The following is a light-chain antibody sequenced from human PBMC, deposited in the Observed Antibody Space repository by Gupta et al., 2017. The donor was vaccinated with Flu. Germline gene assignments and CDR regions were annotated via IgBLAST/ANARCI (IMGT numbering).Light chain of an antibody. CDR2: KSY. J-gene: IGLJ1*01. V-gene: IGLV1-47*01. CDR1: SSNIGSNY. CDR3: SAWGDSISGCGV. Sequence: QSVLTQPPSLSATPGQRVTVSCSGSSSNIGSNYVYWYQQLPGTAHKLLIYKSYQRPSGVPDRFAGPMSGTSASPAMTGRRSEDDAEEDWSAWGDSISGCGVFGTGTKLTVL.